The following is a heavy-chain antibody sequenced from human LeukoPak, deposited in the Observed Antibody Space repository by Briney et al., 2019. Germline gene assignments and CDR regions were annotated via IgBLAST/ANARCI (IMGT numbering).Heavy chain of an antibody. V-gene: IGHV4-34*01. CDR3: ARSYDYLWGSHRYTPTFDS. J-gene: IGHJ4*02. Sequence: PSDTLSLTCAVYGGSFSGYYWNWIRQAPEKGLEWIGEINHSGSTNYNPSLKSRVTMSVDTSRNQFSLRLSSVTAVDTAVYYCARSYDYLWGSHRYTPTFDSWGQGTLVTVSS. CDR2: INHSGST. D-gene: IGHD3-16*02. CDR1: GGSFSGYY.